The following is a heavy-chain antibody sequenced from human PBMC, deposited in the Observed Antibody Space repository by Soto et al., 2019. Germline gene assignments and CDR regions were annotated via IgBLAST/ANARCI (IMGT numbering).Heavy chain of an antibody. CDR2: ISGSGGST. CDR3: AKGGRPVRFLEWLLPKFDY. CDR1: GFTFSSYA. D-gene: IGHD3-3*01. V-gene: IGHV3-23*01. Sequence: PGGSLRLSCAASGFTFSSYAMSWVRQAPGKGLEWVSAISGSGGSTYYADSVKGRFTISRDNSKNTLYLQMNSLRAEDTAVYYCAKGGRPVRFLEWLLPKFDYWGQGTLVTVSS. J-gene: IGHJ4*02.